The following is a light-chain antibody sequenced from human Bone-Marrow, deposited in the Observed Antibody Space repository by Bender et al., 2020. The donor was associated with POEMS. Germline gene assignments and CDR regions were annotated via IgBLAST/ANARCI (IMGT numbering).Light chain of an antibody. CDR2: DDT. Sequence: SYVLTQAPSLSVAPGQTARMTCEGDNVGSKALHWYQQKAGQPPVLVMYDDTQRPSGIPERFSGSNSANTAALTITRVEAGDEADYFCQVWDLTGGRFVVVGGGTRLTVL. CDR1: NVGSKA. CDR3: QVWDLTGGRFVV. J-gene: IGLJ2*01. V-gene: IGLV3-21*02.